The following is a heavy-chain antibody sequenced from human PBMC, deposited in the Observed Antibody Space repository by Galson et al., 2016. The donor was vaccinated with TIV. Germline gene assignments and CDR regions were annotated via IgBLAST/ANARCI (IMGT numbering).Heavy chain of an antibody. V-gene: IGHV6-1*01. CDR3: ARGPKVPSAYNSGWWQDLWYFDL. Sequence: LRLSCAISGDSVSSNSAAWNWIRQSPSRGLEWLGRTYYMSKWFNDYAVSVKSRLTINPDTSENQFSLQLNSVTPDDTAVYFCARGPKVPSAYNSGWWQDLWYFDLWGRGTLVTVSS. CDR2: TYYMSKWFN. D-gene: IGHD6-13*01. CDR1: GDSVSSNSAA. J-gene: IGHJ2*01.